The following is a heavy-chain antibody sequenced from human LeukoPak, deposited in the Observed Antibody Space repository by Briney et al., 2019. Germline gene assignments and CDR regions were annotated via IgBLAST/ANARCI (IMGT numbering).Heavy chain of an antibody. D-gene: IGHD5-18*01. CDR1: GFTFSSYG. CDR2: ISFGGSDK. V-gene: IGHV3-30*18. Sequence: GGSLRLSCATSGFTFSSYGMQWVRQAPGKGLEWVAVISFGGSDKYYADSVKGRFTISRDNSKNTLYLQMNSLRAEDTAVYYCAKDLDPYIQLWPLDYWGQGTLVTVSS. CDR3: AKDLDPYIQLWPLDY. J-gene: IGHJ4*02.